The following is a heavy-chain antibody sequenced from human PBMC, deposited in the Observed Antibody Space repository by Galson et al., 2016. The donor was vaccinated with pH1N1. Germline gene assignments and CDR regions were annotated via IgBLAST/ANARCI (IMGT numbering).Heavy chain of an antibody. Sequence: LSLTCGVSGPSFLSFSAYYWTWIRQAPGKGLEWIGEIEPNGNTNYSPSLQNRVTISADTSKNHLSLKVTSVTAADTAVYFCATRHSEDRGDNWGQGTLVTVSS. V-gene: IGHV4-34*01. CDR2: IEPNGNT. D-gene: IGHD3-10*01. CDR1: GPSFLSFSAYY. J-gene: IGHJ4*02. CDR3: ATRHSEDRGDN.